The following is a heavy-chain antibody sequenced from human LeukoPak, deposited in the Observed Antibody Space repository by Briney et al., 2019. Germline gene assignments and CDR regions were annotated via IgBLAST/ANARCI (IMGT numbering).Heavy chain of an antibody. CDR1: GFTLSSYW. D-gene: IGHD3-9*01. J-gene: IGHJ4*02. V-gene: IGHV3-7*01. CDR3: ARDYDILTAYHASFDY. Sequence: GGSLRLSCAASGFTLSSYWMSWVRQTPGKGLEWVANIKQDGSEEYCVDSVKGRFTISRDNAKNSLSLQMDSLRAEDTAVYYCARDYDILTAYHASFDYWGQGTLVTVSS. CDR2: IKQDGSEE.